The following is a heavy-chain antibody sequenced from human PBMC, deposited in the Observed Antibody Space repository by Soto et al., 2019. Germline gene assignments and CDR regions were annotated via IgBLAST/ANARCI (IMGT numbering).Heavy chain of an antibody. D-gene: IGHD3-10*01. J-gene: IGHJ5*01. CDR1: GGSISSSSYY. V-gene: IGHV4-39*01. CDR3: ARQNGSFRSWFDS. Sequence: SETLSLTCTVSGGSISSSSYYWGWIRQPPGKGLEWIGYIYYSGSTNYNPSLKSRVTISVDTSKNQFSLKLSSVTAADTAMYYCARQNGSFRSWFDSWGQGTLVTVSS. CDR2: IYYSGST.